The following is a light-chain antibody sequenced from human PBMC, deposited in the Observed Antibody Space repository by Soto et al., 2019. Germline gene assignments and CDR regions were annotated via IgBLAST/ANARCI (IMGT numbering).Light chain of an antibody. V-gene: IGLV1-40*01. CDR2: GNS. CDR3: QSYDSSLSGSEV. Sequence: QSVLTQPPSVSGAPGQRVTISCTGSSSNIGAGYDVHWYQQLPGTPPKLLMYGNSNRPSGVPDRFSGSKSGTSASLAITGLQAEDEDDYYCQSYDSSLSGSEVFGTGTKVTVL. J-gene: IGLJ1*01. CDR1: SSNIGAGYD.